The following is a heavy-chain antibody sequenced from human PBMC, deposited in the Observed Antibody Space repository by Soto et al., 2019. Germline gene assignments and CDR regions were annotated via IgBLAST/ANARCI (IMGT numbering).Heavy chain of an antibody. D-gene: IGHD3-10*01. CDR2: ISAYNGNT. CDR3: ERGGWTMVRGFTPNAFDI. CDR1: GYTFTSYG. Sequence: QVQLVQSGAEVKKPVASVKVSCKASGYTFTSYGISWLRQAPGQGRDRMGWISAYNGNTNYAQKLQGRVTMTTDTATSKDYMELRSLRSDDTDVYYCERGGWTMVRGFTPNAFDIWGQGTMVTVSS. V-gene: IGHV1-18*01. J-gene: IGHJ3*02.